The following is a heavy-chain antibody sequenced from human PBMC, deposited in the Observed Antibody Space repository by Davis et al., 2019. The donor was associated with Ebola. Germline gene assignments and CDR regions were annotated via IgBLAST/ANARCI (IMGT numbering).Heavy chain of an antibody. J-gene: IGHJ6*02. CDR3: ARIQKSYGFLYYYYGMDV. V-gene: IGHV2-26*01. Sequence: SGPTLVKPTETLTLTCTVSGFSLSNARMGVSWIRQPPGKALEWLAHIFSNDEKSYSTSLKSRLTISKDTSKSQVVLTMTNMDPVDTATYYCARIQKSYGFLYYYYGMDVWGQGTTVTVSS. CDR1: GFSLSNARMG. D-gene: IGHD5-18*01. CDR2: IFSNDEK.